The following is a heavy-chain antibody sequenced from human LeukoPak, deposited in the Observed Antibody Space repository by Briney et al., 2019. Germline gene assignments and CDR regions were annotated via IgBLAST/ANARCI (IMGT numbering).Heavy chain of an antibody. J-gene: IGHJ5*02. CDR1: GFTVSSNY. D-gene: IGHD3-22*01. CDR2: IYSGGST. CDR3: ARVSYYYDSNYNWFDP. Sequence: PGGSLRLSCAASGFTVSSNYMSWVRQAPGKGLEWVSVIYSGGSTYYADSVKGRFIISRDNSKNTLYLRMNSLRAEDTAVYYCARVSYYYDSNYNWFDPWGQGTLVTVSS. V-gene: IGHV3-53*01.